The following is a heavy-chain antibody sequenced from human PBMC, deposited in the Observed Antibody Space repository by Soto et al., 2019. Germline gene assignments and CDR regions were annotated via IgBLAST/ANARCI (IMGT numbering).Heavy chain of an antibody. CDR2: IIPILGLA. V-gene: IGHV1-69*02. D-gene: IGHD1-26*01. J-gene: IGHJ6*02. Sequence: QVQLVQSGAEVKKPGSSVRVSCKASGGTFSSYTINWVRQAPGQGLEWMGRIIPILGLANYAQKFQGRVTITADRSTSTAYMELSSLRSEDTAVYYCASPSQRALISLLYYGMDVWGQGTTVTVSS. CDR1: GGTFSSYT. CDR3: ASPSQRALISLLYYGMDV.